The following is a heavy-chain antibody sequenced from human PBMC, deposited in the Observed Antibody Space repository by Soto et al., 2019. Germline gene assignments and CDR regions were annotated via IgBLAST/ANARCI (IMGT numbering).Heavy chain of an antibody. D-gene: IGHD6-13*01. V-gene: IGHV4-59*01. Sequence: TLSLTCTVSGGTISKDYWTWIRQPPGKGLEWIGYIYYSGNTYYNPSLKSRVTISIDTSKTFFSLKLTSVTAADTAVYYCARSITAQQLTHWGQGTLVNVSS. CDR1: GGTISKDY. CDR2: IYYSGNT. CDR3: ARSITAQQLTH. J-gene: IGHJ4*02.